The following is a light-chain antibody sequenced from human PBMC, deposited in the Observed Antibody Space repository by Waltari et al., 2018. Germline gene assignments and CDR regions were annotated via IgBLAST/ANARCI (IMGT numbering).Light chain of an antibody. CDR1: QSVSRF. Sequence: DIVLTQSPGTLSLSPGARGTLSCRASQSVSRFLAWYQQKPGQAPRLLIYGASTRATGIPDRFSGSGSGTDFSLTISRLEPEDFAVYYCQKYDRLPATFGQGTKVEIK. CDR3: QKYDRLPAT. CDR2: GAS. V-gene: IGKV3-20*01. J-gene: IGKJ1*01.